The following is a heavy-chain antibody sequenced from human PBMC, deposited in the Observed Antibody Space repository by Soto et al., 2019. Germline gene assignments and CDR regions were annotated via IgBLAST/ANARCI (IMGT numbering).Heavy chain of an antibody. V-gene: IGHV3-23*01. CDR1: GFTFSSYA. J-gene: IGHJ5*02. CDR2: ISGSGGRT. D-gene: IGHD6-13*01. Sequence: VQLLESGGCLVQPGGSLRLSCAASGFTFSSYAMSWVRQAPGKGLEWVPAISGSGGRTYYAASVRGRFTITRDNSKNTLYLQMNSLRAEDTAVYYCAKGRAPSSSWYWFDPWGQGTLVTVSS. CDR3: AKGRAPSSSWYWFDP.